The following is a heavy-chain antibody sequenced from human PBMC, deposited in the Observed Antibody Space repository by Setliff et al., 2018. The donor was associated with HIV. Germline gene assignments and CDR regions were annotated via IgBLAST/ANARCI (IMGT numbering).Heavy chain of an antibody. J-gene: IGHJ4*02. CDR2: VSHSGST. Sequence: SETLSLTCAVSGVSISSSNWWTWVRQPPGKGLEWIGEVSHSGSTNYNPSLKSRVTISGDKSKNQFSLKLSSVTAADTAVYYCARDQRLSYWGQGTLVTVSS. CDR1: GVSISSSNW. CDR3: ARDQRLSY. V-gene: IGHV4-4*02.